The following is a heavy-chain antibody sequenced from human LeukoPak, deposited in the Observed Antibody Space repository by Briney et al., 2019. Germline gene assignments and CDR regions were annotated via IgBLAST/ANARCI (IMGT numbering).Heavy chain of an antibody. CDR3: ARAPDKYQLLFTYY. J-gene: IGHJ4*02. Sequence: PGGSLRLSCAASGFTFSSYAMHWVRQAPGKGLEWVAVISHDGSDKYYTDSVKGRFTISRDNSDNTLYLQVNSLRADDTAVYYCARAPDKYQLLFTYYWGQGTLVTVSS. CDR1: GFTFSSYA. D-gene: IGHD2-2*01. CDR2: ISHDGSDK. V-gene: IGHV3-30*04.